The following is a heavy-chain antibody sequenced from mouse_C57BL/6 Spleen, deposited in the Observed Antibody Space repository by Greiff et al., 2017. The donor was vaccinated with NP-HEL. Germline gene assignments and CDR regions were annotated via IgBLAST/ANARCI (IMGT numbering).Heavy chain of an antibody. D-gene: IGHD1-1*01. Sequence: EVQLQQSGPELVKPGASVKISCKASGYTFTDYYMNWVKQSHGKSLEWIGDINPNNGGTSYIQKFKGKATLTVDKSSSTAYMELRSLTSEDSAVYYCARGTVVAPYWYFDVWGTGTTVTVSS. V-gene: IGHV1-26*01. CDR1: GYTFTDYY. J-gene: IGHJ1*03. CDR2: INPNNGGT. CDR3: ARGTVVAPYWYFDV.